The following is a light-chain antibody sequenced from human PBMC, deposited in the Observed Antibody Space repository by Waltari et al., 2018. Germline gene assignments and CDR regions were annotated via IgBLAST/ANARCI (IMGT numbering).Light chain of an antibody. Sequence: EIVLTQSPGTLSLSPGETATLSCRASQSVSRALAWYQQKPGQAPRLLIYDASTRATGIPDRFSGSVSGTDFSLTISRLEPEDFAVYYCQKYVRLPATFGQGTKVEIK. J-gene: IGKJ1*01. V-gene: IGKV3-20*01. CDR3: QKYVRLPAT. CDR2: DAS. CDR1: QSVSRA.